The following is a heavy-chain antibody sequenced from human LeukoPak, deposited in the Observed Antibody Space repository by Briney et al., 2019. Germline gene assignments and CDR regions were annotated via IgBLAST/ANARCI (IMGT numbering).Heavy chain of an antibody. D-gene: IGHD6-19*01. Sequence: SETLSLTCTVSGGSIRSDNSYWSWIRQPAGKGLEWIGSIYYSGSTYYNPSLKSRVTISVDTSKNQFSLKLSSVTAADTAVYYCARGVLIAVYDYWGQGTLVTVSS. CDR2: IYYSGST. CDR1: GGSIRSDNSY. V-gene: IGHV4-39*01. CDR3: ARGVLIAVYDY. J-gene: IGHJ4*02.